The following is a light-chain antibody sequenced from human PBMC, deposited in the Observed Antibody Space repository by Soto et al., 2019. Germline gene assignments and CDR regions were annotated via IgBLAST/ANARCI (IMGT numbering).Light chain of an antibody. Sequence: IQLTQSPASLSASLGDRVTITCRASQDINSYLAWYQQKPGKAPNLLIYKASSLESGVPSRFSGSGSGTEFTLTISSLQPDDFATYYCQHYNSYGTFGQGTKVDVK. V-gene: IGKV1-5*03. CDR2: KAS. CDR1: QDINSY. J-gene: IGKJ1*01. CDR3: QHYNSYGT.